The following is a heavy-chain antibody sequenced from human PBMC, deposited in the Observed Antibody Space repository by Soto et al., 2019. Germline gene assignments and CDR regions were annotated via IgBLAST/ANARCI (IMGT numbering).Heavy chain of an antibody. CDR3: ARDMIQQWLRPYYSYYGMDV. CDR1: GYTFTSYG. D-gene: IGHD5-18*01. Sequence: QVQLVQSGAEVKKPGASVKVSCKASGYTFTSYGISWVRQAPGQGLEWMGWISAYNGNTNYAQKLQGRVTMTTDTPTSTAYMELRSLRSDDTAVYYCARDMIQQWLRPYYSYYGMDVWGQGPTVTVSS. V-gene: IGHV1-18*01. CDR2: ISAYNGNT. J-gene: IGHJ6*02.